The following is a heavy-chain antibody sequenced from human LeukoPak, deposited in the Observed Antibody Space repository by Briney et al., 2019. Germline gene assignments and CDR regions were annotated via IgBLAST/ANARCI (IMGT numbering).Heavy chain of an antibody. CDR3: ARGQVGSYVFYYYYGMDV. Sequence: SETLSLTCAVYGGSFSGYYWNWIRQPPGKGLEWIGEINHSGSTNYNPSLKSRVTISIDTSKNQFSLRLSSVTDADTAVYYCARGQVGSYVFYYYYGMDVWGRGTTVTVSS. CDR1: GGSFSGYY. CDR2: INHSGST. V-gene: IGHV4-34*01. D-gene: IGHD5-18*01. J-gene: IGHJ6*02.